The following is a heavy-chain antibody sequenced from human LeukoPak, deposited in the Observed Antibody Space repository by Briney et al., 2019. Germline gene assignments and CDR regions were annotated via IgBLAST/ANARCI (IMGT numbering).Heavy chain of an antibody. CDR1: AFTFSSYA. CDR3: ARVGALQDSGYYSRYFDY. V-gene: IGHV3-30*14. J-gene: IGHJ4*02. CDR2: ISYDGSIK. Sequence: PGGSLRLSCAASAFTFSSYAMHWVRQAPGKGLEWVAIISYDGSIKYYADSVKGRFTISRDNSKNTLYLQMNSLRAEDTAVYYCARVGALQDSGYYSRYFDYWGQGTLVTVSS. D-gene: IGHD3-22*01.